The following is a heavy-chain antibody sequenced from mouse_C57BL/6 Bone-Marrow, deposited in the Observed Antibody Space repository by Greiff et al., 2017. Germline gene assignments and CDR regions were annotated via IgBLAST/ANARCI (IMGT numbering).Heavy chain of an antibody. CDR3: ARGSTTGVARYWDFGV. V-gene: IGHV1-50*01. J-gene: IGHJ1*03. Sequence: QVQLQQPGAELAKPGASVKLSCKASGYTFTSYWMQWVKQRPGQGLEWIGEIDPSGSYTNYNQKFKGKATLTVDTYSSKAYMQLSSLPAEDSAVLYRARGSTTGVARYWDFGVGGTGATVTVSS. D-gene: IGHD1-1*01. CDR1: GYTFTSYW. CDR2: IDPSGSYT.